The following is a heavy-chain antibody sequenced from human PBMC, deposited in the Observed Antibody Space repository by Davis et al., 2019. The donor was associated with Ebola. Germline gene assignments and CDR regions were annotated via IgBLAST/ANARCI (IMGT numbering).Heavy chain of an antibody. J-gene: IGHJ4*02. CDR3: ARGGGYCSGGSCYGHFDY. Sequence: ASVKVSCKASGYTFTSYGISWVRQAPGQRLEWMGWINAGNGNTKYSQKFQGRVTISRDTSASTAYMELSSLRSEDTAVYYCARGGGYCSGGSCYGHFDYWGQGTLVTVSS. CDR1: GYTFTSYG. CDR2: INAGNGNT. D-gene: IGHD2-15*01. V-gene: IGHV1-3*01.